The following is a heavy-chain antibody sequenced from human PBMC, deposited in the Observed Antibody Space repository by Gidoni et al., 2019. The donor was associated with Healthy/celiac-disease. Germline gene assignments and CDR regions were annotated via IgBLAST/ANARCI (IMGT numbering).Heavy chain of an antibody. D-gene: IGHD3-3*01. J-gene: IGHJ6*02. CDR3: AREVHYDFWSGYYFIDDQPCYGMDV. CDR2: INPSGGRT. CDR1: GYTFTSHD. Sequence: QVQLVQSGAEVQKPGASVKVSCKASGYTFTSHDMHWVRQALGKGLEWMGIINPSGGRTSYAQKFQCRVTMTRDTSTSTVYMELSSLRSEDTAVYYCAREVHYDFWSGYYFIDDQPCYGMDVWGQGTTVTVSS. V-gene: IGHV1-46*01.